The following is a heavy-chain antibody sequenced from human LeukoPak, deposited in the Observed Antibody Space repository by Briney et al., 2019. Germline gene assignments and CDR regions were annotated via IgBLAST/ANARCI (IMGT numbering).Heavy chain of an antibody. V-gene: IGHV3-30-3*01. CDR1: GFTFSTYT. D-gene: IGHD1-26*01. Sequence: GGSLRLSCAASGFTFSTYTTHWVRQAPGKGLEWVTFISYDGGKKYTADSVKGRFTITRDNSKNTLYLQMDNLRTEDTAVYYCATSPPLHYSGSYETFDYWGQGTLVTVSS. CDR3: ATSPPLHYSGSYETFDY. J-gene: IGHJ4*02. CDR2: ISYDGGKK.